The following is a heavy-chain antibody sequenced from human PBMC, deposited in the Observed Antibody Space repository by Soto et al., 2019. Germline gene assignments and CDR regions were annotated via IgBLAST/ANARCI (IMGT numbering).Heavy chain of an antibody. Sequence: GVLRLSCIGSGFTFGEYAISWVRQAPGKGLEWVGVIRSKAYGGTKDYAASVEGRFSISRDDSESGAYLQIDSLKAEDTAVYYCCRIFEGWYYYGMDVWGQGTTVTVSS. V-gene: IGHV3-49*04. CDR1: GFTFGEYA. CDR3: CRIFEGWYYYGMDV. J-gene: IGHJ6*02. CDR2: IRSKAYGGTK. D-gene: IGHD3-3*01.